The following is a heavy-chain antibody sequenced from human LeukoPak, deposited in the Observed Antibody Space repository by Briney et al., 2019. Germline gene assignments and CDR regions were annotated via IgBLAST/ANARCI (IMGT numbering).Heavy chain of an antibody. Sequence: GSSVKVSCKASGGTFSSYAISWVRQAPGQGLEWMGGIIPIFGTANYAQKFQGRVTITADESTSTAYMELSSLRSEDTAVYYCARAPDYGDYPYYFDYWGQGTLATVSS. J-gene: IGHJ4*02. V-gene: IGHV1-69*01. CDR1: GGTFSSYA. D-gene: IGHD4-17*01. CDR2: IIPIFGTA. CDR3: ARAPDYGDYPYYFDY.